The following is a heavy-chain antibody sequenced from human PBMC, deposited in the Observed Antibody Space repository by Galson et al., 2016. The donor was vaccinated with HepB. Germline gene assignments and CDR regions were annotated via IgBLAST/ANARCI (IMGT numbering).Heavy chain of an antibody. CDR1: GFTFSSYG. CDR3: ARPFGYYYYYIDV. V-gene: IGHV3-30*03. D-gene: IGHD3-10*01. CDR2: ISYEGNNK. J-gene: IGHJ6*03. Sequence: SLRLSCAASGFTFSSYGMHWVRQAPGKGLEWVAVISYEGNNKYYADSVKGRFTISRDNGKNSVSLQMNSLRAEDTATYYCARPFGYYYYYIDVWGKGTAVLVSS.